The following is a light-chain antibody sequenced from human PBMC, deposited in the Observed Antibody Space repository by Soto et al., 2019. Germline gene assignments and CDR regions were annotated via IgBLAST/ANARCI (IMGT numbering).Light chain of an antibody. J-gene: IGKJ4*01. CDR2: DAS. Sequence: IQLTQSPSTLSASVGDRVTNTCRASQGIGTALAWYHQRPGNSPDLLVYDASTLQSGVPSRFSGSGSETDFSLTISGLQPEDFGHYYCQQFNTKPLTFGGGTRVEIK. CDR3: QQFNTKPLT. V-gene: IGKV1-13*02. CDR1: QGIGTA.